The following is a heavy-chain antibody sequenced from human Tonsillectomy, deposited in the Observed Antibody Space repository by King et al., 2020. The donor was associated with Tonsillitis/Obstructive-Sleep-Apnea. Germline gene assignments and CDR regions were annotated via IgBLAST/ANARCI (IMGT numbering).Heavy chain of an antibody. D-gene: IGHD2-2*01. CDR1: GYTFTSYY. Sequence: QLVQSGAEVKKPGASVKVSCKASGYTFTSYYMHWVRQAPGQGLEWMGIINPSGGSTSYAQKFQGRVTMTRDTSTSTVYMELSSLRSEDTAVYYCARDRRFRSRKNYYSMDVWGKGTTVTVSS. CDR3: ARDRRFRSRKNYYSMDV. J-gene: IGHJ6*03. CDR2: INPSGGST. V-gene: IGHV1-46*01.